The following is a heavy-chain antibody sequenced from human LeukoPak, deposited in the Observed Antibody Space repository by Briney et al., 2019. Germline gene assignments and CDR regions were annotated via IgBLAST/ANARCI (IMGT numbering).Heavy chain of an antibody. Sequence: KPGGSLRLSCAASGFTFSSHSMNWVRQAPGKGLEWVSSISPSGNYIYYADSVEGRFTISRDNAKNSLYLQMNSLRAEDTAVYYCARDAHNWNYAEYFQHWGQGTLVTVSS. CDR2: ISPSGNYI. D-gene: IGHD1-7*01. CDR3: ARDAHNWNYAEYFQH. V-gene: IGHV3-21*01. J-gene: IGHJ1*01. CDR1: GFTFSSHS.